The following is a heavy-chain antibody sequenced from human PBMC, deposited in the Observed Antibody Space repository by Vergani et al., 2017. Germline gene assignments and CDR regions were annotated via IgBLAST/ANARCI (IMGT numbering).Heavy chain of an antibody. D-gene: IGHD3-9*01. J-gene: IGHJ4*02. V-gene: IGHV4-30-2*01. Sequence: QVQLQQWGAGLVKPSQTLSLTCAVSGVSISSGGYSWSWIRQPPGKGLEWIGYIYHSGSTYYNPSLKSRVSISVDMSKNQFSLKLSSVTAADTAVYYCASRVETYYDILTGYYSHFDYWGQGTLVTVSS. CDR3: ASRVETYYDILTGYYSHFDY. CDR1: GVSISSGGYS. CDR2: IYHSGST.